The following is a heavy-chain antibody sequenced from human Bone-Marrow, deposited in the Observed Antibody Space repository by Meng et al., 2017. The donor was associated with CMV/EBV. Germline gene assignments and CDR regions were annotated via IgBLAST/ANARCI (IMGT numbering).Heavy chain of an antibody. CDR2: TNRDGSTP. J-gene: IGHJ4*02. CDR3: ARGGVGSFDY. D-gene: IGHD3-10*01. CDR1: GFTFSRYG. Sequence: LSCAASGFTFSRYGMYWVRQAPGKGLLWVSGTNRDGSTPNYADSVKGRFTISRDNAKNTLYLQMNSLRAEDTGVYYCARGGVGSFDYWGQGTLVTVSS. V-gene: IGHV3-74*01.